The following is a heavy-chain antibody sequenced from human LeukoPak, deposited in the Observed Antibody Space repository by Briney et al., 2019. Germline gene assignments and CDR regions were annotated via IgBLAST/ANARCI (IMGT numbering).Heavy chain of an antibody. Sequence: PSETLSLTCSVSGGSITSYYWGSIRQPPGKGLGWIGHVSDGGRTNYSPSLRSRVSISVDTSKNQFSLKLNSVTAADTAVYFCARASTTFDDWGQGTLVTVSS. CDR3: ARASTTFDD. D-gene: IGHD1-14*01. J-gene: IGHJ4*02. CDR2: VSDGGRT. CDR1: GGSITSYY. V-gene: IGHV4-59*01.